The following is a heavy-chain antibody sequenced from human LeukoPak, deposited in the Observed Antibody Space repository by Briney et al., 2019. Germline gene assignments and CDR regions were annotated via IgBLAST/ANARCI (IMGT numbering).Heavy chain of an antibody. D-gene: IGHD4-11*01. V-gene: IGHV3-30*18. J-gene: IGHJ3*02. CDR1: GFTFSSYG. Sequence: GGSLRLSCAASGFTFSSYGMHWVRQAPGKGLERVALISFDGSNEYYADSVKGRFTISRDNSKNTLYLQMNSLRAEDTAVFYCAKGLRLQWVFDAFNIWGHGTMVTVSS. CDR2: ISFDGSNE. CDR3: AKGLRLQWVFDAFNI.